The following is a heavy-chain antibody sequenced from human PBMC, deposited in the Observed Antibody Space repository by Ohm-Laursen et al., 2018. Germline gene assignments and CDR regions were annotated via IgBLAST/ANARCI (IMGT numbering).Heavy chain of an antibody. D-gene: IGHD3-3*01. V-gene: IGHV3-23*01. CDR3: AKAPPQYNFWSGYDY. Sequence: SLRLSCAAIGFTVSTNYMSWVRQAPGKGLEWVSVISGSGRNTYYADSVKGRFTVSRDNSKNTLYLQMNSLRAEDTALYYCAKAPPQYNFWSGYDYWGQGALVTVSS. J-gene: IGHJ4*02. CDR2: ISGSGRNT. CDR1: GFTVSTNY.